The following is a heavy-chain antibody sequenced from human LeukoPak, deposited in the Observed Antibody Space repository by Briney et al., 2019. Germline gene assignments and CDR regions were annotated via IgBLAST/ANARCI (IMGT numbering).Heavy chain of an antibody. CDR2: ISYDGSNK. CDR1: GLTFRSNG. D-gene: IGHD4-17*01. CDR3: AKEEVTTVTTGFDP. J-gene: IGHJ5*02. Sequence: GGSLRLSCAAPGLTFRSNGLPWVRQPPGKGLEGVAVISYDGSNKYYADSVKGRFTISRDNSKNTLYLQMNSLRAEDTAVYYCAKEEVTTVTTGFDPWGQGTLVTVSS. V-gene: IGHV3-30*18.